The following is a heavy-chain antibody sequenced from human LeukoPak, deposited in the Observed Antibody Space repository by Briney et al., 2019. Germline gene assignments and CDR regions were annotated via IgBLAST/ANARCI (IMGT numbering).Heavy chain of an antibody. V-gene: IGHV4-59*08. CDR2: IYYSGST. CDR3: ARQSRPRAYYYGMDV. Sequence: SETLSLTCTVSGGSISSYYWSWIRQPPGKGLEWIGYIYYSGSTNCNPSLKSRVTISVDTSKNQFSLKLSSVTAADTAVYYCARQSRPRAYYYGMDVWGQGTTVTVSS. CDR1: GGSISSYY. J-gene: IGHJ6*02.